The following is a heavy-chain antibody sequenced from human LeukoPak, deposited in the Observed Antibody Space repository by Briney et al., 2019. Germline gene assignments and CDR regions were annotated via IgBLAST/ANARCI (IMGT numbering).Heavy chain of an antibody. CDR2: ISSTSSVI. Sequence: GGSLRLSFAASGSTFSSHTMNWVRQAPGKGLEWVSYISSTSSVIYYADSVKGRFTISRDNAKSSLYLQMNSLRAEDTAVYYCAREDYGDYGYFDLWGRGTLVTVSS. J-gene: IGHJ2*01. D-gene: IGHD4-17*01. CDR3: AREDYGDYGYFDL. V-gene: IGHV3-48*04. CDR1: GSTFSSHT.